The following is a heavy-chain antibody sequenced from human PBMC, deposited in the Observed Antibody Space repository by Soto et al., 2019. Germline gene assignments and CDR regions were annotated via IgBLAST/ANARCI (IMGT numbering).Heavy chain of an antibody. CDR2: ISAYNGNT. J-gene: IGHJ4*02. CDR3: AIALRIAAAQNPDY. Sequence: QVQLVQSGAEVKKPGASVKVSCKASGYTFTSYGIIWVRQAPGQGLEWMGWISAYNGNTNYAQKLQGRVTMTTDTPTSTAYMELTSLRSNDTAVYYCAIALRIAAAQNPDYWGQGTLDTVSS. D-gene: IGHD6-13*01. CDR1: GYTFTSYG. V-gene: IGHV1-18*01.